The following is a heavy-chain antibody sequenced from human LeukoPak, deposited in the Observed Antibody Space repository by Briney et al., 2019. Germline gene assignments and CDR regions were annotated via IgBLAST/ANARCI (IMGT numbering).Heavy chain of an antibody. J-gene: IGHJ4*02. CDR3: AGGSGTYSPDY. V-gene: IGHV3-21*01. CDR1: RFPFSSYT. D-gene: IGHD3-16*01. Sequence: GGSLRLSCAASRFPFSSYTMHWVRQAPGKGLEWVSSISESSNDIYYASSLNGRFTISRDNAKKSLFLQMNSLRVEDTAVYYCAGGSGTYSPDYWGQGTRVSVSS. CDR2: ISESSNDI.